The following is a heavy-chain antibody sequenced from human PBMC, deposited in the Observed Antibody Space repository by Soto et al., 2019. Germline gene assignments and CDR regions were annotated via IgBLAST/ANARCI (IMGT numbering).Heavy chain of an antibody. CDR1: GFTFSSYA. CDR2: ISGSGGST. CDR3: AKGGEKYSCGRVYYYYGMDV. Sequence: EVQLLESGGGLVQPGGSLRLSCAASGFTFSSYAMSWVRQAPGKGLEWVSAISGSGGSTYYADSVKGRFTIARDNSKNTLYLQMNSLRAEDTAVYYCAKGGEKYSCGRVYYYYGMDVWGQGTTVTVS. V-gene: IGHV3-23*01. D-gene: IGHD6-19*01. J-gene: IGHJ6*02.